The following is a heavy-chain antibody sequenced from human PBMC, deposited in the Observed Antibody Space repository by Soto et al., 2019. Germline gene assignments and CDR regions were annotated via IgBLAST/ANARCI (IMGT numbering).Heavy chain of an antibody. CDR1: GGSISTPYW. CDR3: ARVGGYQGTYFDY. V-gene: IGHV4-4*02. J-gene: IGHJ4*02. Sequence: PSETLSLTCDVSGGSISTPYWWTWVRQSPGKGLEWIGQMYHFGTTNYNPSLKSRLTTSIDKSKNQFSLNLNSVTAADTAVYFCARVGGYQGTYFDYWGQGILVTVSS. D-gene: IGHD3-22*01. CDR2: MYHFGTT.